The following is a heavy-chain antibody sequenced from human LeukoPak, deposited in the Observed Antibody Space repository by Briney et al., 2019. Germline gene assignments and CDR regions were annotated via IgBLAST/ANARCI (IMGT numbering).Heavy chain of an antibody. CDR2: IYYNGST. CDR1: GGSISSYY. V-gene: IGHV4-59*01. J-gene: IGHJ4*02. CDR3: AREVASAGLDY. Sequence: SETLSLTCTVSGGSISSYYWSWIRQPPGKGLEWIGYIYYNGSTNYNPSLKSRVTISVDTSKNQFSLKLSSVTAADTAVYYCAREVASAGLDYWGQGTLVTVSS. D-gene: IGHD5-12*01.